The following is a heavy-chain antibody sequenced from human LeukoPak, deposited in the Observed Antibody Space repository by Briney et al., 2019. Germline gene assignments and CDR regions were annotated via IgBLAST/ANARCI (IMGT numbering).Heavy chain of an antibody. CDR2: IKSKTDGGTT. CDR1: GFTFRNAW. V-gene: IGHV3-15*01. D-gene: IGHD6-13*01. CDR3: TTDSGKTYSSSWYEYYYGMDV. Sequence: GGSLRLSCAASGFTFRNAWMSWVRQAPGKGLEWVGRIKSKTDGGTTDYAAPVKGRFTISRDDSKNTLYLQMNSLKTEDTAVYYCTTDSGKTYSSSWYEYYYGMDVWGQGTTVTVSS. J-gene: IGHJ6*02.